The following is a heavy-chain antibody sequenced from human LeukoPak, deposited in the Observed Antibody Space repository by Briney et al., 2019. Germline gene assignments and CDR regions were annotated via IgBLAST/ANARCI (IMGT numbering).Heavy chain of an antibody. CDR3: ARGVRYSGYDSFSPVDY. CDR2: IYYSGST. D-gene: IGHD5-12*01. V-gene: IGHV4-61*01. CDR1: GGSLSSGSYY. Sequence: SETLSLTCTVSGGSLSSGSYYWSWIRQPPGTGLEWMGYIYYSGSTNYNPSLKSRVTISVDTSKNQFSLKLSSVTAADTAVYYCARGVRYSGYDSFSPVDYWGQGTLVTVSS. J-gene: IGHJ4*02.